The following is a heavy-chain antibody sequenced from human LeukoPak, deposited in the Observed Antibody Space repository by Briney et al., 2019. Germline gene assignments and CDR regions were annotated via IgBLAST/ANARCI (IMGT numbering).Heavy chain of an antibody. Sequence: PGGSLRLSCAASGFTFSNYAMKWVRQAPGKGLEWVSVIDSSSSSGNIHYADSVKGRFTISRDNAKNSLYLQMSSLRAEDTAVYFCATYDQRVCSNGVCRDYWGQGTLVTVSS. CDR1: GFTFSNYA. J-gene: IGHJ4*02. CDR3: ATYDQRVCSNGVCRDY. CDR2: IDSSSSSGNI. V-gene: IGHV3-21*01. D-gene: IGHD2-8*01.